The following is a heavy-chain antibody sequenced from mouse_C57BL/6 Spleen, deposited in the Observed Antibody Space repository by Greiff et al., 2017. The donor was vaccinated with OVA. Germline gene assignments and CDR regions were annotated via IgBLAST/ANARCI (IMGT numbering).Heavy chain of an antibody. Sequence: QVQLQQSGAELVRPGTSVKVSCKASGYAFTNYLIEWVKQRPGQGLEWIGVINPGSGGTNYNEKFKGKATLTADKSCSTAYMQLSSLTSEDAAVYCCARREGYYGFDYWGQGTTLTVSS. D-gene: IGHD1-1*01. CDR3: ARREGYYGFDY. CDR2: INPGSGGT. CDR1: GYAFTNYL. J-gene: IGHJ2*01. V-gene: IGHV1-54*01.